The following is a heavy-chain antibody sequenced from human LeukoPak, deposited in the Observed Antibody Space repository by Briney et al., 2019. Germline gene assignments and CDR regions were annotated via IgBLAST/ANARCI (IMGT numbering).Heavy chain of an antibody. CDR2: INPNRGST. CDR3: ARSSVVTAMVHLDY. Sequence: ASVKVSCKASGYTFTSYYMYWVRQAPGQGLEWMGIINPNRGSTSYAQKFQGRVTMTRDMSTSTVYMELSSLRSEDTAVYYCARSSVVTAMVHLDYWGQGTLVTVSS. J-gene: IGHJ4*02. D-gene: IGHD2-21*02. V-gene: IGHV1-46*01. CDR1: GYTFTSYY.